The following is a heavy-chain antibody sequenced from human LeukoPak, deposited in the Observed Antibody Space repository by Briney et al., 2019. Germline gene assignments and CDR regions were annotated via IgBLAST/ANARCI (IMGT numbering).Heavy chain of an antibody. Sequence: PGGSLRLSCAASGFTFTIYWMSWVRQAPGKGLEWVAVISYDGNNKYYAESVKGRFTISRDNPKNTLYLEMNSLRTEDTAMYYCVREMTTVTLYFDSWGQGTLVTVSS. CDR2: ISYDGNNK. CDR3: VREMTTVTLYFDS. D-gene: IGHD4-17*01. J-gene: IGHJ4*02. V-gene: IGHV3-30-3*01. CDR1: GFTFTIYW.